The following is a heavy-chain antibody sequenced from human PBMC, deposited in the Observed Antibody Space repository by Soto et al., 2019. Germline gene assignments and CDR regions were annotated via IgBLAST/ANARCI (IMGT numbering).Heavy chain of an antibody. Sequence: SETLSLTCTVSGGSISSYYWSWIRQPPGKGLEWIGYIYYSGSTNYNPSLKSRVTISVDTSKNQLSLKLRSVTAADTAVYYCARTRGIREYYGMDVWGQGNTVTVSS. J-gene: IGHJ6*02. V-gene: IGHV4-59*01. CDR2: IYYSGST. CDR1: GGSISSYY. D-gene: IGHD3-10*01. CDR3: ARTRGIREYYGMDV.